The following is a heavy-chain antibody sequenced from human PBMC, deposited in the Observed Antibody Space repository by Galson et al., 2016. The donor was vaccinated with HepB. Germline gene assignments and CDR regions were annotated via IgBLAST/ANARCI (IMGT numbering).Heavy chain of an antibody. V-gene: IGHV4-61*01. CDR3: ARETIAAPGKGGYHYYGMDV. CDR1: GGSVSSANYY. J-gene: IGHJ6*02. CDR2: IYYSGST. Sequence: LSLTCTVSGGSVSSANYYWSWIRQPPGKGLEWLGYIYYSGSTNFNPSLKSRVTISLDTSKNQFSLKLRSVTAADTAVYYCARETIAAPGKGGYHYYGMDVWGQGTTVTVSS. D-gene: IGHD6-13*01.